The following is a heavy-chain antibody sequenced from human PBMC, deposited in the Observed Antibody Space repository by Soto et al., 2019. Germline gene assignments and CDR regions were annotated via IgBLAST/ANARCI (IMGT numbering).Heavy chain of an antibody. Sequence: VGSLRLSCAASGFTFSSYAMNWVRQAPGKGLEWVSTMSGSGGYTYYADSVKGRFTISRDNSNNTLYLQMNSLKAEDTAVYYCAKALGYCRDTSCFAFDFWGQGALVTVSS. CDR3: AKALGYCRDTSCFAFDF. J-gene: IGHJ4*02. CDR1: GFTFSSYA. CDR2: MSGSGGYT. D-gene: IGHD2-2*01. V-gene: IGHV3-23*01.